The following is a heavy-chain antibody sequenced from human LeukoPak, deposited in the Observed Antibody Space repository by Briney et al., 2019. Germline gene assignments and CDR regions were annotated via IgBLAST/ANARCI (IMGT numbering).Heavy chain of an antibody. CDR2: IYTSGST. CDR1: GGSISSGSYY. J-gene: IGHJ4*01. V-gene: IGHV4-61*02. D-gene: IGHD4-17*01. Sequence: SETLSLTCTVSGGSISSGSYYWSWIRQPAGKGLEWIGRIYTSGSTNYTPSLKSRVTISLDTSKNQFSLKLSSATAAGTAVYYCARQSDGDYFDYWGHGTLVTVSS. CDR3: ARQSDGDYFDY.